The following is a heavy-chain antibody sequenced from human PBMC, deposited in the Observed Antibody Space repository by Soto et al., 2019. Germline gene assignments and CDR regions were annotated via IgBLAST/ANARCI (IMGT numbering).Heavy chain of an antibody. CDR2: IWYDGSNK. Sequence: QVQLVESGGGEVQPGGSLRLSCAASGFTFSRHAIQWVRQTPGKGLDWVAGIWYDGSNKYYADSVKGRFTISRDNSKNTVYLKMDSLRAEDTAVFYCARGTTVTDFLMDVWGAGTTVTVSS. CDR1: GFTFSRHA. D-gene: IGHD4-4*01. V-gene: IGHV3-33*01. J-gene: IGHJ6*03. CDR3: ARGTTVTDFLMDV.